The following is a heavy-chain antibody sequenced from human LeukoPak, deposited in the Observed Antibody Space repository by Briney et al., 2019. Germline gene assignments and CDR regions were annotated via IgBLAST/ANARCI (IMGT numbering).Heavy chain of an antibody. V-gene: IGHV3-23*01. CDR1: GFTFSSYG. J-gene: IGHJ4*02. D-gene: IGHD1-26*01. CDR2: ISGSGGST. CDR3: ARDSSYWELRPGRIDY. Sequence: SGGSLRLSCAASGFTFSSYGMRWVRQAPGKGLEWVSAISGSGGSTYYADSVKGRFTISRGNAKNSPYLQMNSLRAEDTAVYYCARDSSYWELRPGRIDYWGQGTLVTASS.